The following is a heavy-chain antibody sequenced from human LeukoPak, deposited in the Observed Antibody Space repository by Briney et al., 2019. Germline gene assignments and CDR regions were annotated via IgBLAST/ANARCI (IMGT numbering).Heavy chain of an antibody. D-gene: IGHD2-2*01. CDR2: IYYSGST. V-gene: IGHV4-61*01. CDR3: ARGEGVVPAAIFEWFDP. CDR1: GGSISSSSYY. J-gene: IGHJ5*02. Sequence: SETLSLTCTVSGGSISSSSYYWSWIRQPPGKGLEWIGYIYYSGSTNYNPSLKSRVTISVDTSKNQFSLKLSSVTAADTAVYYCARGEGVVPAAIFEWFDPWGQGTLVTVSS.